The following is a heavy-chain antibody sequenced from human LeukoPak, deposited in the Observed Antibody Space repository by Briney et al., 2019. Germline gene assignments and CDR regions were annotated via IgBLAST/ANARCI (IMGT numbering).Heavy chain of an antibody. CDR2: ISGSGGST. Sequence: GGSLRLSCAASGFTFSSYAMSWVRQAPGKGLEWVSAISGSGGSTYYADSVKGRFTISRDNSKNTLYLQMNSLRAEDTAVYYCATSPGVVVVAATRVDYGGQGTLVTVSS. CDR1: GFTFSSYA. D-gene: IGHD2-15*01. CDR3: ATSPGVVVVAATRVDY. J-gene: IGHJ4*02. V-gene: IGHV3-23*01.